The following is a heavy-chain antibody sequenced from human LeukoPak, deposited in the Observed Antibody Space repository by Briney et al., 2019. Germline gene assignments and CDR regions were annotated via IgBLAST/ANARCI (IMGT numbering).Heavy chain of an antibody. CDR3: ARGVVVPAAMGTVWFDP. Sequence: SSQTLSLTCTVSGGSISSGSYYWSWIRQPAGKGLEWIGRIYTSGSTNYNPSLKSRVTISVDTSKNQFSLKLSSVTAADTAVYYCARGVVVPAAMGTVWFDPWGQGTLVTVSS. J-gene: IGHJ5*02. CDR2: IYTSGST. D-gene: IGHD2-2*01. CDR1: GGSISSGSYY. V-gene: IGHV4-61*02.